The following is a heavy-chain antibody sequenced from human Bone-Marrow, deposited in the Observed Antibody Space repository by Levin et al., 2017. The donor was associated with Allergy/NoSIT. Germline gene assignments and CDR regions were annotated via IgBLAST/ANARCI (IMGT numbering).Heavy chain of an antibody. CDR3: AGDVAAAGKGNWFDP. J-gene: IGHJ5*02. D-gene: IGHD6-13*01. V-gene: IGHV4-59*01. CDR1: GGSISSYY. CDR2: IYYSGST. Sequence: PSQTLSLTCTVSGGSISSYYWSWIRQPPGKGLEWIGYIYYSGSTNYNPSLTSRVTISVDTSKNQFSLKLSSVTAADTAVYYCAGDVAAAGKGNWFDPWGQGTLVTVSA.